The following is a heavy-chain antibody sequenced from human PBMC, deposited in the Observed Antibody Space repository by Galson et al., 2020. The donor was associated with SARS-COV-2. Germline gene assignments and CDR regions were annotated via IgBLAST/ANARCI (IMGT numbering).Heavy chain of an antibody. J-gene: IGHJ4*02. CDR3: ARVGAAGNLGVDY. D-gene: IGHD6-13*01. CDR2: IYYSGST. V-gene: IGHV4-39*07. CDR1: GGSISSSSYY. Sequence: ASETLSLTCTVSGGSISSSSYYWGWIRPPPGKELEWIGSIYYSGSTYYHPSLKTRVTISVDTSKNQFSRKLSSVTAADTAVYYCARVGAAGNLGVDYWGQGTLVTVSS.